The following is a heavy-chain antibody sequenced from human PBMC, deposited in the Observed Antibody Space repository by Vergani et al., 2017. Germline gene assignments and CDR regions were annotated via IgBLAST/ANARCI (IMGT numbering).Heavy chain of an antibody. CDR3: ARQKGYSSSAFDY. CDR2: ISYDGSNK. J-gene: IGHJ4*02. Sequence: QVQLVESGGGVVQPGRSLRLSCAASGFTFSSYAMHWVRQAPGKGLEWVAVISYDGSNKYYADSVKGRFTISRDNSKNTLYLQMNSLRAEDTAVYYCARQKGYSSSAFDYGGQGTLVTVYS. CDR1: GFTFSSYA. V-gene: IGHV3-30-3*01. D-gene: IGHD6-6*01.